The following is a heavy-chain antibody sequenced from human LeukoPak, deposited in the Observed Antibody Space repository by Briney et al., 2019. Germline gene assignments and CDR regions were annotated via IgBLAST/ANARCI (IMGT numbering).Heavy chain of an antibody. CDR2: VNRDGSET. V-gene: IGHV3-7*03. CDR1: GFALSSHW. Sequence: GGSLRLSCAAFGFALSSHWMTWVRQVPGRGPEWVANVNRDGSETYYLDSVKGRFTISKDNAKNSLYLQMNSLRAEDTALYHCARNNGMDVWGQGTTVIVSS. J-gene: IGHJ6*02. CDR3: ARNNGMDV.